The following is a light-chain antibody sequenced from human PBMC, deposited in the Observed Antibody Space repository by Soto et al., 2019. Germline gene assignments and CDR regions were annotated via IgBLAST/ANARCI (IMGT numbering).Light chain of an antibody. Sequence: EIVLTQSPGTLSLSPGERATLSCRASQSVSSSYLAWYQQKPGQAPRLLLYGASSRATGIPDRFSGGGSGTDFTSTISILEPEDLAVYYCQQYGSSPWTFGQGTKVDIK. CDR3: QQYGSSPWT. CDR2: GAS. V-gene: IGKV3-20*01. CDR1: QSVSSSY. J-gene: IGKJ1*01.